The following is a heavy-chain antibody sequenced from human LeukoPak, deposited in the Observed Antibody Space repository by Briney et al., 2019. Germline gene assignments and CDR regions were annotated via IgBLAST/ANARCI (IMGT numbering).Heavy chain of an antibody. J-gene: IGHJ5*02. CDR3: ARDYDVLTAYPPTQLFDP. V-gene: IGHV4-38-2*02. Sequence: SETLSLTCNVSPYSISSGYYWGWIRQSPGKGLEWIGSIYHSGSTYYNPSLKSRVTISVDTSKNQFSLKLNSVTAADTAVYYCARDYDVLTAYPPTQLFDPWGQGTLVTVSS. D-gene: IGHD3-9*01. CDR1: PYSISSGYY. CDR2: IYHSGST.